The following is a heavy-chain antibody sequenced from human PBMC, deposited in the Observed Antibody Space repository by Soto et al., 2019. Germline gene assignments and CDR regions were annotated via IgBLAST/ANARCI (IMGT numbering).Heavy chain of an antibody. J-gene: IGHJ4*02. D-gene: IGHD2-15*01. CDR1: GYTFTSYD. Sequence: ASVKVSCKASGYTFTSYDINWVRQATGQGLEWMGWMNPNSGNTVYAQKFQGRVTMTWNTSISTAYMELSSLRSEDTAVYYCARVGSATQIDYWGQGTLVTVSS. CDR3: ARVGSATQIDY. CDR2: MNPNSGNT. V-gene: IGHV1-8*01.